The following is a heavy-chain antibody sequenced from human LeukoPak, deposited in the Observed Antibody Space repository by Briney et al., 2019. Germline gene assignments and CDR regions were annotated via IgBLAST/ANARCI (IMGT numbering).Heavy chain of an antibody. CDR1: GYSFTNYW. D-gene: IGHD3-22*01. CDR3: ARLHDRSGYYSLDFSYYMDV. CDR2: IYPGDSHT. Sequence: GESLKISCTGSGYSFTNYWIGWVRQMPGKGLEWMGNIYPGDSHTKYSPSFQGQIIISADKSISTAYLQWSSLKASDTAMYYCARLHDRSGYYSLDFSYYMDVWGKGTTVTVSS. J-gene: IGHJ6*03. V-gene: IGHV5-51*01.